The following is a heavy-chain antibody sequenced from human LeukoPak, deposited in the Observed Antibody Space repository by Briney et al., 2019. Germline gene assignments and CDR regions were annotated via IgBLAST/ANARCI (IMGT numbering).Heavy chain of an antibody. Sequence: PSETLSLTCTVSGGSISSYYWSWIRQPPGKGLEWIGYIYYSGSTNYNPSLTSRVTISVDTSKNQFSLKLSSVTAADTAVYYCARLSRFGELSNWFDPWGQGTLVTVSS. J-gene: IGHJ5*02. CDR2: IYYSGST. V-gene: IGHV4-59*01. D-gene: IGHD3-10*01. CDR3: ARLSRFGELSNWFDP. CDR1: GGSISSYY.